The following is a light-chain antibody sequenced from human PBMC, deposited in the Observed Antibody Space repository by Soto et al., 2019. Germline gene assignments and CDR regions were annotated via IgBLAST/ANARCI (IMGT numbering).Light chain of an antibody. CDR1: QSVSSN. CDR2: GAS. V-gene: IGKV3-15*01. Sequence: EIVMTQSPATLSVSPGERATLSCRASQSVSSNLAWYQQKPGQAPRLLIYGASTRATGIPARFSGSGSGTEFTLNTSSLQYEDFAVYYCQQYNNWTPFTFGPGTKVDIK. CDR3: QQYNNWTPFT. J-gene: IGKJ3*01.